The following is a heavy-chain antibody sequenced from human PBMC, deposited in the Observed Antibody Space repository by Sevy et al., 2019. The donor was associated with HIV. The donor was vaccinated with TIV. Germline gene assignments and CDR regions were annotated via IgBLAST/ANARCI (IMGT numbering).Heavy chain of an antibody. CDR1: GFTFGSYG. J-gene: IGHJ4*02. Sequence: GGSLTLSCAASGFTFGSYGMHWVRQAPGKGLEWVAYISYDRSDKNYGDSVKDRFTISRDNSKNTVYLQMNSLRAEDTAMYYCARVFSSYYFDYWGQGTLVTVSS. CDR2: ISYDRSDK. V-gene: IGHV3-30*02. CDR3: ARVFSSYYFDY.